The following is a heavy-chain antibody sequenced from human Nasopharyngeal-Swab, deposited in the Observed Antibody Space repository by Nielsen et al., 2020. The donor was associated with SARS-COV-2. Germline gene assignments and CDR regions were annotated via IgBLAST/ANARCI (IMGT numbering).Heavy chain of an antibody. CDR1: GFTFSSYA. CDR3: ARVLGDYGDS. Sequence: GESLKISCAASGFTFSSYAMHWVRQAPGKGLEWVAVISYDGSNKYYADSVKGRFTISRDNSKNTLYLQMNSLRAEETAVYYCARVLGDYGDSWGQGTLVTVSS. CDR2: ISYDGSNK. J-gene: IGHJ4*02. D-gene: IGHD1-26*01. V-gene: IGHV3-30-3*01.